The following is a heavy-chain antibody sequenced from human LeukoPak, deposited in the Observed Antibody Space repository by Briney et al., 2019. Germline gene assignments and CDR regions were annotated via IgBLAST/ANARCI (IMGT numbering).Heavy chain of an antibody. Sequence: GGSLRLSCAASGFIFSNTWMNWVRQAPGKGLEWVSAISGSGGSTYYADSVKGRFTISRDNSKNTLYLQMNSRRAEDTAVYYCAKYGDESSGYYSDWGQGTLVTVSS. D-gene: IGHD3-22*01. CDR1: GFIFSNTW. CDR3: AKYGDESSGYYSD. J-gene: IGHJ4*02. V-gene: IGHV3-23*01. CDR2: ISGSGGST.